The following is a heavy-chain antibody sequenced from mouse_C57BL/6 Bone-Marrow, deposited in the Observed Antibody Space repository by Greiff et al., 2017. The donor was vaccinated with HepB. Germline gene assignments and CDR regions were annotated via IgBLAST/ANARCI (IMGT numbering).Heavy chain of an antibody. Sequence: VMLVESGPGLVQPSQSLSITCTVSGFSLTSYGVHWVRQSSGKGLEWLGVIWSGGSTDYNAAFISRLSISKDNSKSQVFFKMNSLQADDTAIYYCAREDYYGSSLWYFDVWGTGTTVTVSS. J-gene: IGHJ1*03. CDR3: AREDYYGSSLWYFDV. V-gene: IGHV2-2*01. CDR2: IWSGGST. CDR1: GFSLTSYG. D-gene: IGHD1-1*01.